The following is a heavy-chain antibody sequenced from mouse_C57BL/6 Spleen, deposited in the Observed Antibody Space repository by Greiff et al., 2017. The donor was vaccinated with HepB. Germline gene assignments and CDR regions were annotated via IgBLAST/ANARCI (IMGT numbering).Heavy chain of an antibody. V-gene: IGHV5-6*02. CDR3: ARRDYYGSSYEYFDY. Sequence: EVKLVESGGDLVKPGGSLKLSCAASGFTFSSYGMSWVRQTPDKRLEWVATISSGGSYTYYPDSVKGRFTISRDNAKNTLYLQMSSLKSEDTAMYYCARRDYYGSSYEYFDYWGQGTTLTVSS. D-gene: IGHD1-1*01. CDR1: GFTFSSYG. J-gene: IGHJ2*01. CDR2: ISSGGSYT.